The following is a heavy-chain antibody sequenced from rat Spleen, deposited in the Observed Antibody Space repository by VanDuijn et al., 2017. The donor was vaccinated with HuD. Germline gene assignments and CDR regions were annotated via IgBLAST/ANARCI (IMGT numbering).Heavy chain of an antibody. D-gene: IGHD1-2*01. CDR3: AKGDYSSYIPGVMDA. Sequence: EVQLVESGGGLVQPGRSLRLSCAASGFTFSNYYMAWVRQAPTKGLEWVASISTSGGDTYYRDSVKGRFTVSRDNAKSTLYLQMESLRSEDTATYYCAKGDYSSYIPGVMDAWGQGASVTVSS. CDR2: ISTSGGDT. V-gene: IGHV5-25*01. CDR1: GFTFSNYY. J-gene: IGHJ4*01.